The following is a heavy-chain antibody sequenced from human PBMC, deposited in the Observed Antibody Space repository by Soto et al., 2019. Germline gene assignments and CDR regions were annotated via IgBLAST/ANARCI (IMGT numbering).Heavy chain of an antibody. CDR3: ARDGYSRSWYTFDY. J-gene: IGHJ4*02. CDR2: IKSDGSST. D-gene: IGHD6-13*01. Sequence: EVQLVESGGGLVQPGGSLRLSCAASGFTFSSYWMHWVRQAPGKGLVWVSRIKSDGSSTSYADSVKGRFTISRDNAKNTLYLHMNRLRAEDTAVYYCARDGYSRSWYTFDYWGQGTLVTVSS. V-gene: IGHV3-74*01. CDR1: GFTFSSYW.